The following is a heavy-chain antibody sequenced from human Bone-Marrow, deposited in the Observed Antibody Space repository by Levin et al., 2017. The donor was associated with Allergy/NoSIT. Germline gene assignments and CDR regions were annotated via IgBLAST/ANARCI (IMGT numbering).Heavy chain of an antibody. V-gene: IGHV3-15*01. CDR3: TNDASSWYEGQYYFDS. Sequence: GESLKISCAASGFTFNIAWLSWVRQAPGKGLEWVGRTKSRNDGGTEDYAPPVKGRFSISRDDSRNMVYLEMNNLQFEDTAVYYCTNDASSWYEGQYYFDSWGQGTLVTVSS. D-gene: IGHD6-13*01. CDR2: TKSRNDGGTE. CDR1: GFTFNIAW. J-gene: IGHJ4*02.